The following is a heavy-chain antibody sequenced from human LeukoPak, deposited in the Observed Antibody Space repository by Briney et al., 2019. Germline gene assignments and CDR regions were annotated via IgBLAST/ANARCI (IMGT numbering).Heavy chain of an antibody. V-gene: IGHV3-15*01. J-gene: IGHJ4*02. CDR2: IKSKTDGGTT. CDR3: GRDTDFDY. Sequence: GGSLRLSCAASGFTFTNAWLSWVRQAPGKGLEWVGRIKSKTDGGTTDYAAPVKGRFTISRDNAKNSLYLQMNSLRAEDAAVYYCGRDTDFDYWGQGTLVTVSS. CDR1: GFTFTNAW. D-gene: IGHD5-24*01.